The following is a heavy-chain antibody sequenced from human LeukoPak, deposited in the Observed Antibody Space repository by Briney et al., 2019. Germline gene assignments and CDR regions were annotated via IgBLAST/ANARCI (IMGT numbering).Heavy chain of an antibody. V-gene: IGHV3-33*01. CDR3: AREVEDAREFDY. CDR2: IWYDGSNK. J-gene: IGHJ4*02. CDR1: GFTFSRYR. Sequence: QPGRSLRLSCAPCGFTFSRYRMHSVRQAPDKGLLCVADIWYDGSNKYYVDYVKCRFNISRDNSKNTLYLHMNSLRSEDTAVYYCAREVEDAREFDYWGQGTLVTVSS.